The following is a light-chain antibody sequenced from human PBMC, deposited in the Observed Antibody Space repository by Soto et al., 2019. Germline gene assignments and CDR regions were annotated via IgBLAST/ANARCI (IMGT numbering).Light chain of an antibody. CDR3: QQRSTWPT. Sequence: EIVLTQSPDTLSLPPGERATLSCRASQSISSYLAWYQQKRGQAPRLLIYDASNRATGVPARFSGSGSGTDFTLTISSLEPEDFAVYYCQQRSTWPTFGQGTRLEIK. CDR2: DAS. CDR1: QSISSY. V-gene: IGKV3-11*01. J-gene: IGKJ5*01.